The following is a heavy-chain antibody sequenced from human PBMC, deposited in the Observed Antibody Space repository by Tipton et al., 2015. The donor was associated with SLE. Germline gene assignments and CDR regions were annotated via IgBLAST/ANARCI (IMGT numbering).Heavy chain of an antibody. Sequence: TLSLTCTVSGGSISSSGYYWSWIRQPPGKGLEWIGEINHSGSTNYNPSLKSRVTISVDTSKNQFSLKLSSVTAADTAVYYCRGAYGPRDYWGQGTLFTVSS. V-gene: IGHV4-39*07. D-gene: IGHD3-10*01. CDR1: GGSISSSGYY. CDR2: INHSGST. CDR3: RGAYGPRDY. J-gene: IGHJ4*02.